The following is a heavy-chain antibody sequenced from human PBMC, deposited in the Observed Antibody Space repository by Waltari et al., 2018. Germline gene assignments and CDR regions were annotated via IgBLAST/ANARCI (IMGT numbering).Heavy chain of an antibody. D-gene: IGHD6-13*01. J-gene: IGHJ4*02. CDR2: IYHSGPT. CDR3: ASYSSSWLDY. V-gene: IGHV4-38-2*01. CDR1: GYSISRGYY. Sequence: QVQLQESGPGLVKPSETLSLTCAVSGYSISRGYYWGWIRQPPGKGLEWIGSIYHSGPTYYTPSLKSRVTISVDTSKNQCALKLSSVTAADTAVYYCASYSSSWLDYWGQGTLVTVSS.